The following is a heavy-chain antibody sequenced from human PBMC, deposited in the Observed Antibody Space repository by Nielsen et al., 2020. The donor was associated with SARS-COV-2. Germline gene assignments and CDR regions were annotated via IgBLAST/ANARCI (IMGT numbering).Heavy chain of an antibody. Sequence: SLKISCAASGFTFDDYAMHWVRQAPGKGLEWVSGISWNSGSIDYADSVKGRFTISRDNSKNTLYLQMNSLRAEDTAVYYCAKDESYSYSSSWIDYWGQGTLVTVSS. J-gene: IGHJ4*02. V-gene: IGHV3-9*01. CDR3: AKDESYSYSSSWIDY. CDR1: GFTFDDYA. CDR2: ISWNSGSI. D-gene: IGHD6-13*01.